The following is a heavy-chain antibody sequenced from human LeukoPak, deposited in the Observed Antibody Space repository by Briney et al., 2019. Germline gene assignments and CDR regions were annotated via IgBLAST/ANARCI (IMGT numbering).Heavy chain of an antibody. CDR3: ARARTYYYDSSGYYGY. Sequence: SETLSLTCAVYGGSFSGYYWSWIRQPPGKGLEWIGEINHSGSTNYNPSLKSRVTISVDTSKNQFSLKLSSVTAADTAVYYCARARTYYYDSSGYYGYWSQGTLVTVSS. CDR1: GGSFSGYY. D-gene: IGHD3-22*01. CDR2: INHSGST. V-gene: IGHV4-34*01. J-gene: IGHJ4*02.